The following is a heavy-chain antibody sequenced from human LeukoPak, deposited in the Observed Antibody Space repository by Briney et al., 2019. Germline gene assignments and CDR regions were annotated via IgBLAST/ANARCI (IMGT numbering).Heavy chain of an antibody. CDR3: ARGAYVGATPDY. CDR2: NSRGDT. V-gene: IGHV3-66*01. CDR1: EFIVSINY. J-gene: IGHJ4*02. D-gene: IGHD1-26*01. Sequence: GGSLRLSCAASEFIVSINYMTWVRQAPGKGLEWVSLNSRGDTKYADSVKGRFTISRDNSKNTLYLQMSSLRTEDTAVYYCARGAYVGATPDYWGQGTLVTVSS.